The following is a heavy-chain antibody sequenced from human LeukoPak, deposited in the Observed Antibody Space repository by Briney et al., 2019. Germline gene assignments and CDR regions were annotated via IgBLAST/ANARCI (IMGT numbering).Heavy chain of an antibody. CDR1: GASISSYY. V-gene: IGHV4-59*08. CDR2: IYYSGST. J-gene: IGHJ4*02. Sequence: PSETLSLTCTVSGASISSYYWSWIRQPPGKGLEWIGYIYYSGSTNYNPSLKSRVTISVDTSKNQFSLKLSSVTAADTAVYYCARHAARVFSGPYYFDYWGQGTLVTVSS. D-gene: IGHD6-13*01. CDR3: ARHAARVFSGPYYFDY.